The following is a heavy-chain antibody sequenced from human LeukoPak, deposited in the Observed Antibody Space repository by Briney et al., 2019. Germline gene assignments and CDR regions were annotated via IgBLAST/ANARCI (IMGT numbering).Heavy chain of an antibody. J-gene: IGHJ1*01. CDR1: GFTFSSHW. CDR3: ARDPDSSGYSTFQH. Sequence: PGGSLRLSCAASGFTFSSHWMHWFRQAPGKGLVWVSRIKSDGSSTSYAGSVKGRFTISRDNAKNTLYLQMNSLRAEDTAVYYCARDPDSSGYSTFQHWGQGTLVTVSS. CDR2: IKSDGSST. V-gene: IGHV3-74*01. D-gene: IGHD3-22*01.